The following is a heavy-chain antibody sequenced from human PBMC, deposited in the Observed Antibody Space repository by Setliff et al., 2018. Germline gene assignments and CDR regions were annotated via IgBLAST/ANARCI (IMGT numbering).Heavy chain of an antibody. CDR1: GYIFTKYG. D-gene: IGHD2-2*03. V-gene: IGHV1-18*01. CDR3: ARGPVDFVVVPAAAVFDF. J-gene: IGHJ4*02. CDR2: IGDYNGNT. Sequence: ASVKVSCKASGYIFTKYGINWVRQAPGQGLEWMGWIGDYNGNTLHAQNFQGRLTVTTGTSTNTAYMELRSLRSDDTAVYYCARGPVDFVVVPAAAVFDFWGQGTLVTVSS.